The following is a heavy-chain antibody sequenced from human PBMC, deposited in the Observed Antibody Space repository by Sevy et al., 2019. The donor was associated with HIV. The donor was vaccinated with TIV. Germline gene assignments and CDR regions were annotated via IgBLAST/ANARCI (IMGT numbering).Heavy chain of an antibody. D-gene: IGHD3-22*01. CDR2: ISGSGGST. Sequence: GGSLRLSCAASGFPFSGYAMTWVRQAPGKGLEWVSAISGSGGSTYYADSVEGRFSMSRDNSKNTLYLQMSSLRAEDTAVYFCAKGSVYDTSGYYYTLVAFDYWGQGTPVTVSS. J-gene: IGHJ4*02. CDR3: AKGSVYDTSGYYYTLVAFDY. CDR1: GFPFSGYA. V-gene: IGHV3-23*01.